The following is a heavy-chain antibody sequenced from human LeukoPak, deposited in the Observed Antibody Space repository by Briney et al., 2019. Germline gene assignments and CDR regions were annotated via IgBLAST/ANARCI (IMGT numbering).Heavy chain of an antibody. Sequence: ASVKVSCKASGYTFSSYYVHWVRQAPGQGLEWMGWISAYNGNTNYAQKLQGRVTMTTDTSTSTVYMELSSLRSEDTAVYYCARGGGNSLSYYYYMDVWGKGTTVTVS. CDR3: ARGGGNSLSYYYYMDV. CDR2: ISAYNGNT. D-gene: IGHD4-23*01. J-gene: IGHJ6*03. CDR1: GYTFSSYY. V-gene: IGHV1-18*04.